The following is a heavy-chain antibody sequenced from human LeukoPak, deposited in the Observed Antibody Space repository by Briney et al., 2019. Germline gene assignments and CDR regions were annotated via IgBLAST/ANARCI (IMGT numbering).Heavy chain of an antibody. D-gene: IGHD3-22*01. CDR1: GYTFTGYY. J-gene: IGHJ1*01. Sequence: ASVKVSCKASGYTFTGYYMHWVRQAPGQGLEWMGWINPNSGGTNYAQKFQGRVTMTRDTSISAAYMELSRLRSDDTAVYYCARGMGKGFTMRNFQHWGQGTLVTVSS. CDR2: INPNSGGT. V-gene: IGHV1-2*02. CDR3: ARGMGKGFTMRNFQH.